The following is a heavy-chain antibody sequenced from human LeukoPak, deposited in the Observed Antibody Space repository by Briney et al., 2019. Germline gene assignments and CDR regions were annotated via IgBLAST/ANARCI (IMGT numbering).Heavy chain of an antibody. CDR3: AKDRSGSYYGTFDY. V-gene: IGHV3-23*01. J-gene: IGHJ4*02. CDR1: GFTFSSYA. CDR2: ISGSGLNT. D-gene: IGHD1-26*01. Sequence: GGSLRLSCAASGFTFSSYAMSWVRQAPGKGLEWVSAISGSGLNTYYADSVKGRFTISRDNSKNTLYLQMNSLRAEDTAVYHCAKDRSGSYYGTFDYWGQGTLVTVSS.